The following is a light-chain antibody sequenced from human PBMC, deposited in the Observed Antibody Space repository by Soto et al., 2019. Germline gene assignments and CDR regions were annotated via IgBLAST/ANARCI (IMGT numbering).Light chain of an antibody. Sequence: QSALTQPASVPGSPGQSITISCTGTSSDVGSYNLVSWYQQHPGKAPKLMIYEVSKRPSGVSNRFSGSKSGNTASLTISGLQAEDEADYYCCSYAGSSTFVYVFGTGTKLTVL. CDR1: SSDVGSYNL. CDR2: EVS. V-gene: IGLV2-23*02. J-gene: IGLJ1*01. CDR3: CSYAGSSTFVYV.